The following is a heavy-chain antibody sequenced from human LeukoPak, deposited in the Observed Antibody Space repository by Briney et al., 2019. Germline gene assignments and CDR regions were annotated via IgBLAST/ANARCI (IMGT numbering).Heavy chain of an antibody. CDR1: GYTFTGYY. D-gene: IGHD4-23*01. Sequence: ASVKVSCKASGYTFTGYYMHWVRQAPGQGLEWVGWINPNSGGTNYVQKFQGRVTMTRDTSISTAYMELSRLRSDDTAVYYCARGHYGGSFDYWGQGTLVTVSS. J-gene: IGHJ4*02. CDR2: INPNSGGT. V-gene: IGHV1-2*02. CDR3: ARGHYGGSFDY.